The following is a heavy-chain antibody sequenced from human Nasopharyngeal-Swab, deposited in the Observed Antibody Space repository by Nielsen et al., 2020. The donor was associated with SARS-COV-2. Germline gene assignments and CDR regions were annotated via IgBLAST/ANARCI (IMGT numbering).Heavy chain of an antibody. CDR1: GYTLTELS. CDR3: ATGVIAARLLYYYGTDV. Sequence: ASVKVSCKVSGYTLTELSMHWVRQAPGKGLEWMGGFDPEDGETIYAQKFQGRVTMTEDTSTDTAYMELSSLRSEDTAVYYCATGVIAARLLYYYGTDVWGQGTTVTVSS. J-gene: IGHJ6*02. V-gene: IGHV1-24*01. CDR2: FDPEDGET. D-gene: IGHD6-6*01.